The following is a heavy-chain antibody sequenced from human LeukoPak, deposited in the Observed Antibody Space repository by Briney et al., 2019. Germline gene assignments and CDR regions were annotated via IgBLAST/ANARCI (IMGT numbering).Heavy chain of an antibody. CDR1: GFTFSSYA. CDR2: ISYDGSNK. D-gene: IGHD6-13*01. Sequence: GGSLRLSCAASGFTFSSYAMHWVRQAPGKGLEWVAVISYDGSNKYYADSVKGRFTISRDNSKNTLYLQMNSLRAEDTAVYYCARDRRQRQLVKGYYYYYYGMDVWGQGTTVTVSS. V-gene: IGHV3-30*04. J-gene: IGHJ6*02. CDR3: ARDRRQRQLVKGYYYYYYGMDV.